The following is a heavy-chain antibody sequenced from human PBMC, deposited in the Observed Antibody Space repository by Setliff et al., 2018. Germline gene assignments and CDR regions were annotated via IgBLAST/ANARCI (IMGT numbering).Heavy chain of an antibody. CDR1: GGSISSGSYY. CDR2: IYTSGTT. V-gene: IGHV4-61*09. Sequence: SETLSLTCSVSGGSISSGSYYWTWIRQPAGKGLEWIGHIYTSGTTKYNPSLKSRVTISVDASKNQFFLKLTSVTAADTAVYYCARSNMGNYYDLGRYYYYYYMDVWGKGTTVTVSS. CDR3: ARSNMGNYYDLGRYYYYYYMDV. J-gene: IGHJ6*03. D-gene: IGHD3-10*01.